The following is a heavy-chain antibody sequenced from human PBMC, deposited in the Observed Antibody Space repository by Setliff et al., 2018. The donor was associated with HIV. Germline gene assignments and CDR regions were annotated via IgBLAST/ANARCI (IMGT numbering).Heavy chain of an antibody. CDR2: ITSNSGRI. Sequence: PGGSLRLSCAASGFTFNTYAMSWVRQAPGKGLEWVSGITSNSGRIGYADSIKGRFTISRDNAKSSLYLQMSSLKVEDTAVYYCARDLAYWGQGTLVTVSS. CDR3: ARDLAY. J-gene: IGHJ4*02. V-gene: IGHV3-20*04. CDR1: GFTFNTYA.